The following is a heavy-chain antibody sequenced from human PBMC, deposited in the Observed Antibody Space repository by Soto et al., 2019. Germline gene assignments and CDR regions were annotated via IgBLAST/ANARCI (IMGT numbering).Heavy chain of an antibody. V-gene: IGHV3-33*01. J-gene: IGHJ4*02. D-gene: IGHD3-22*01. CDR2: IWYDGSNK. CDR3: ARAGYYDSSGPRRYY. CDR1: GFTFSSYG. Sequence: GGSLRLSCAASGFTFSSYGMHWVRQAPGKGLEWVAVIWYDGSNKYYADSVKGRFTISRDSSKNTLYLQMNSLRAEDTAVYYCARAGYYDSSGPRRYYWGQGTLVTVSS.